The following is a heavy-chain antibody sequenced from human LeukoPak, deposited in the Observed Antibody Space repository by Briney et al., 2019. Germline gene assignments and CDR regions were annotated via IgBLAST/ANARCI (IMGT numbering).Heavy chain of an antibody. J-gene: IGHJ4*02. D-gene: IGHD3-16*02. V-gene: IGHV4-30-4*01. CDR3: ARGKLSTYLLDY. Sequence: SETLSLTCTVSGGSISSGDYYWSWIRQPPGKGLELIGYIYYSGGTYYNPSLKSRVTISVDTSKNQFSLKLSSVTAADTAVYYCARGKLSTYLLDYWGQGTLVTVSS. CDR1: GGSISSGDYY. CDR2: IYYSGGT.